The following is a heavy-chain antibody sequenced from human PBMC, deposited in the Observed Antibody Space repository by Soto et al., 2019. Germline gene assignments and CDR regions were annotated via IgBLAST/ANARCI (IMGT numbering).Heavy chain of an antibody. V-gene: IGHV3-21*01. Sequence: EVQLVESGGGLVKPGGSLRLSCAASGFTFSSYSMNWVRQAPGKGLEWVSSISSSSSYIYYADSVKGRFTISRDNAKNSLYLQMNTLRAEDTAVYYCARDKYYDSSRYSNWFDPWGQGTLVTVSS. CDR3: ARDKYYDSSRYSNWFDP. D-gene: IGHD3-22*01. J-gene: IGHJ5*02. CDR1: GFTFSSYS. CDR2: ISSSSSYI.